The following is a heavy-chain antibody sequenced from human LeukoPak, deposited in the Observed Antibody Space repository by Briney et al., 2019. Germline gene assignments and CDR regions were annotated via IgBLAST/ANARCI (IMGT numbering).Heavy chain of an antibody. V-gene: IGHV4-34*01. Sequence: SESLSLTCAVCGGSFSGYYWSGLRQPPGRGLEGIGEINHSGSTNYNPSLTSRVTISVDTSKNQFSLKLSSVTAADTAVYYCARDQGHGYNWNYDWFDLWGQGTMVTVSS. CDR2: INHSGST. CDR1: GGSFSGYY. CDR3: ARDQGHGYNWNYDWFDL. D-gene: IGHD1-7*01. J-gene: IGHJ5*02.